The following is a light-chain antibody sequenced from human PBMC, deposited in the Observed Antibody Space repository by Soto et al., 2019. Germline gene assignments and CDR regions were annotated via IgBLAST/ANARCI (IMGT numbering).Light chain of an antibody. V-gene: IGLV1-51*02. CDR3: GTWDSSLSAYV. J-gene: IGLJ1*01. CDR1: SSNIGNNY. CDR2: ENN. Sequence: QSVLTQPPSVSAAPGQKVTISFSGSSSNIGNNYVSWYQQLPGTAPKLLIYENNKRPSGIPDRFSGSKSGTSATPGITGLQTGDEADYYCGTWDSSLSAYVFGTGTKAPS.